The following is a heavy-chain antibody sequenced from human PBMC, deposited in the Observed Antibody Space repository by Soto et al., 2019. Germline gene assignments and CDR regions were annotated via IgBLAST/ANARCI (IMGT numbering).Heavy chain of an antibody. Sequence: LQSGAEVKEPGSSVRVSCKVSGSTFNNFAFSWVRQAPGHGPEWMGGIVVIFNTADYSQRFQDRVTINVDTSTNSLYMELCSLTFEDTAVYYCARAIKRWEVNYYFDYWGQGTLVTVSS. CDR1: GSTFNNFA. CDR2: IVVIFNTA. D-gene: IGHD1-26*01. V-gene: IGHV1-69*06. CDR3: ARAIKRWEVNYYFDY. J-gene: IGHJ4*02.